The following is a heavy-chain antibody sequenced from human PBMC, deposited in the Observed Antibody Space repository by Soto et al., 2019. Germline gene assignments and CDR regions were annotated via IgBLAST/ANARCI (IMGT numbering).Heavy chain of an antibody. J-gene: IGHJ6*02. CDR1: GGSISSYY. Sequence: QVQLQESGPGLVKPSETLSLTCTVSGGSISSYYWSWIRQPPGKGLEWIGYIYYSGSTNYNPSLTSRVTISVDTSKNQFSLKLSSVTAADTAVYYCARGGGESYYYYGMDVWGQGTTVTVSS. V-gene: IGHV4-59*01. D-gene: IGHD3-16*01. CDR3: ARGGGESYYYYGMDV. CDR2: IYYSGST.